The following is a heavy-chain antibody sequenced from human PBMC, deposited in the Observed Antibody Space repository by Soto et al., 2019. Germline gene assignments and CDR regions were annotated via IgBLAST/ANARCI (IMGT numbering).Heavy chain of an antibody. CDR2: IKSKTDGGTT. J-gene: IGHJ5*02. CDR1: GFTFSNAW. V-gene: IGHV3-15*07. Sequence: GGSLRLSCAASGFTFSNAWMNWVRQAPGKGLEWVGRIKSKTDGGTTDYAAPVKGRFTISRDDSKNTLYLQMNSLKTEDTAVYYCTTDILRFLEHNWFDPWGQGTLVTVSS. CDR3: TTDILRFLEHNWFDP. D-gene: IGHD3-3*01.